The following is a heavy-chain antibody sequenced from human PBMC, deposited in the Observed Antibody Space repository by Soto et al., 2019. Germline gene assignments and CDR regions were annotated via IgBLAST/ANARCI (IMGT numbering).Heavy chain of an antibody. D-gene: IGHD2-15*01. CDR3: ARDKGRSPLDY. Sequence: HPGGSLRLSCAASGFTFSSYSMNWARQAPGKGLEWISYISSSSRTIYYPDSVKGRFTISRDNAKNSLYLQMNSLRAEDTAVYYCARDKGRSPLDYWGQGTLVTVS. V-gene: IGHV3-48*01. J-gene: IGHJ4*02. CDR2: ISSSSRTI. CDR1: GFTFSSYS.